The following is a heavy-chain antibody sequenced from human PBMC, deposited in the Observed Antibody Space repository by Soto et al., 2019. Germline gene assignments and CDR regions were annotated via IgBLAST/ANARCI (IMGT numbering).Heavy chain of an antibody. Sequence: QVQLVESGGGVVQPGRSLRLSCAASGFTFSSYGMYWVRQAPGKGLEWVAVISYDGSNKYYADTVKGRFTISRDNSKNTLYLQMNSLRAEDTAVYYCAKVVKQWLVRGWFDPWGQGTLVTVSS. CDR3: AKVVKQWLVRGWFDP. D-gene: IGHD6-19*01. J-gene: IGHJ5*02. CDR1: GFTFSSYG. CDR2: ISYDGSNK. V-gene: IGHV3-30*18.